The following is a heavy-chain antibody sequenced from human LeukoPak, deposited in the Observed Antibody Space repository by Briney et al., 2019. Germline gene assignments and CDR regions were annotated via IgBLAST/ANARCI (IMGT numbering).Heavy chain of an antibody. Sequence: VASVKVSCKASGGTFSSYAISWVRQAPGQGLEWMGRIIPILGIANYAQKFQGRVTITADKSTSTAYMELSSLRSEDTAVYYCARDQVSDDDYSNYLNWFDPWGQGTLVTVSS. V-gene: IGHV1-69*04. CDR2: IIPILGIA. D-gene: IGHD4-11*01. J-gene: IGHJ5*02. CDR3: ARDQVSDDDYSNYLNWFDP. CDR1: GGTFSSYA.